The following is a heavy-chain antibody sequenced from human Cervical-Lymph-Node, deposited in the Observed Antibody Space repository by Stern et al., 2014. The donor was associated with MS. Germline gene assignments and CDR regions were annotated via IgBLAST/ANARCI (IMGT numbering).Heavy chain of an antibody. D-gene: IGHD5-12*01. V-gene: IGHV1-18*01. CDR1: GYTFNSYF. Sequence: QVQLVQSGAEVKKPGSSVKVSCKASGYTFNSYFINWVRQAPGQRLEWMGRISAHSGNTNYAQKFQGRVTMTTDTSTSTAYLELRSLRSDDTAVYYCARAVDLADYWGQGTLVTVSS. CDR3: ARAVDLADY. CDR2: ISAHSGNT. J-gene: IGHJ4*02.